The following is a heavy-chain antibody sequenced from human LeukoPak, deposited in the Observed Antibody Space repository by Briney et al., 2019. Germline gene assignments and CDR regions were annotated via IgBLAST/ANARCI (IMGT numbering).Heavy chain of an antibody. CDR1: GFTFSSYS. V-gene: IGHV3-21*01. D-gene: IGHD3-10*01. Sequence: GGSLRLSCAASGFTFSSYSMNWVRQAPGKGLEWVSSISSSSSYIYYADSVKGRFTISRDNAKNSLYLQMNSLRAEDTAVYYCARDGGYGSGSYSYYYGMDVWGQGTTVTVSS. CDR2: ISSSSSYI. J-gene: IGHJ6*02. CDR3: ARDGGYGSGSYSYYYGMDV.